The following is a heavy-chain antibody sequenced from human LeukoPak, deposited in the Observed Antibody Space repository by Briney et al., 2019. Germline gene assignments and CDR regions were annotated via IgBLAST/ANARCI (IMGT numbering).Heavy chain of an antibody. Sequence: GGSLRLSCAVSGFTFRSYGMHWVRQAPGKGLEWVAFIRYDGSNKYYADSVRGRFTISRDNSKNTLYLQMNSLRAEDTAVYYCVRGGVDYWGQGTLVTVSS. CDR3: VRGGVDY. V-gene: IGHV3-30*02. D-gene: IGHD3-16*01. CDR1: GFTFRSYG. CDR2: IRYDGSNK. J-gene: IGHJ4*02.